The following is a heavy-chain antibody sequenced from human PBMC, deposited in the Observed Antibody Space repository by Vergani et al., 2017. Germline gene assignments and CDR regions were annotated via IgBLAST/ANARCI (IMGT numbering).Heavy chain of an antibody. CDR3: ARARARYYFDY. J-gene: IGHJ4*02. D-gene: IGHD3-10*01. CDR2: IYTRGST. CDR1: GGSISSGSYY. V-gene: IGHV4-61*02. Sequence: QVQLQESGPGLVKPSQTLSLTCTVSGGSISSGSYYWSWIRQPAGKGLEWIGRIYTRGSTNYNPSLKSRVTMSVDTSKNQFSLKLSSLTAADTAVYYCARARARYYFDYWGQGTLVTVSS.